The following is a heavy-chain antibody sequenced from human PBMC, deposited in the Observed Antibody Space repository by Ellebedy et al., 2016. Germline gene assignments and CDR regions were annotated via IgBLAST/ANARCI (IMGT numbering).Heavy chain of an antibody. J-gene: IGHJ4*02. CDR1: GFTFSRYA. CDR2: ISASSANI. V-gene: IGHV3-48*02. Sequence: GGSLRLSCAASGFTFSRYAMNWVRQAPGKGLEWVSYISASSANIHYADSVKGRFTISRDNAKNSLDLQMNSLRDEDTAVYYCANDWSYGSSWYHFLDYWGQGILVTVSS. D-gene: IGHD6-13*01. CDR3: ANDWSYGSSWYHFLDY.